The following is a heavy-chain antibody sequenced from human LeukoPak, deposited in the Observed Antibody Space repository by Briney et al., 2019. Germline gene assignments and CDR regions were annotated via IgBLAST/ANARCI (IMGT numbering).Heavy chain of an antibody. CDR1: GGTFSSYA. CDR2: IIPIFGTA. J-gene: IGHJ4*02. V-gene: IGHV1-69*01. CDR3: ARVGSGSSPFDY. D-gene: IGHD1-26*01. Sequence: SVKVSCKASGGTFSSYAISWVRQAPGQGLEWMGGIIPIFGTANYAQKFQGRVTITADESTSTAYMELGSLKSEDTAGYYCARVGSGSSPFDYWGQGTLVTVSS.